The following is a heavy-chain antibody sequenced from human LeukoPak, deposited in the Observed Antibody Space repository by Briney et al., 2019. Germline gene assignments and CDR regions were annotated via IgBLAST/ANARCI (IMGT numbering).Heavy chain of an antibody. V-gene: IGHV1-2*06. CDR2: INPNSGGT. CDR1: GYTFTGYY. CDR3: ARDILSPLYCSGGSCHSGGEWSWFDP. D-gene: IGHD2-15*01. Sequence: EASVKVSCKASGYTFTGYYMHWVRQAPGQGLEWMGRINPNSGGTNYAQKFQGRVTMTRDTSISTAYIELSRLRSDDTAVYYCARDILSPLYCSGGSCHSGGEWSWFDPWGQGALVTVSS. J-gene: IGHJ5*02.